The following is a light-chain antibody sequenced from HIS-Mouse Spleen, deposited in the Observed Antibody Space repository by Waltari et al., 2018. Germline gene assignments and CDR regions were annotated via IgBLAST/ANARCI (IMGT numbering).Light chain of an antibody. J-gene: IGLJ2*01. CDR1: NIGSKS. Sequence: SYVLTQPPSVSVAPGKTARITCGGNNIGSKSVHWYQQKPGQAPVLVVYDDGDRPSGCPERFSGSNSGNTATLTISRVEAGDEADYYCQVWDSSSDHVVFGGGTKLTVL. CDR3: QVWDSSSDHVV. CDR2: DDG. V-gene: IGLV3-21*03.